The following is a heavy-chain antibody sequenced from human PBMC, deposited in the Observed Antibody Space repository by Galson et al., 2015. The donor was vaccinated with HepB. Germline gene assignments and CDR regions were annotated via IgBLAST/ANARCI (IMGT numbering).Heavy chain of an antibody. CDR2: IYDSGST. CDR3: ARRRDGYTVFNS. J-gene: IGHJ4*02. CDR1: GGSISTYY. D-gene: IGHD5-24*01. Sequence: ETLSLTCTVSGGSISTYYWTWIRQPPGKGLEWIGYIYDSGSTSYNPSLKSRVAISVDTSKNQFSLKLNSVTAADTAVYYCARRRDGYTVFNSWGQGTMVTVSS. V-gene: IGHV4-59*08.